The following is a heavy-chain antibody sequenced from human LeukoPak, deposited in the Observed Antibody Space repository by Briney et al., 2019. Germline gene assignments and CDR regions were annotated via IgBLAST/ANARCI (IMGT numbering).Heavy chain of an antibody. CDR3: AKDWGNYYDTNWFDP. Sequence: GALRLSCAASGFTFSSYGMHWVRQAPGKGLEWVAFIRYDGSNKYYADSVKGRFTISRDNSKNTLYLQMNSLRAEDTAVYYCAKDWGNYYDTNWFDPWGQGTLVTVSS. D-gene: IGHD3-22*01. J-gene: IGHJ5*02. CDR2: IRYDGSNK. V-gene: IGHV3-30*02. CDR1: GFTFSSYG.